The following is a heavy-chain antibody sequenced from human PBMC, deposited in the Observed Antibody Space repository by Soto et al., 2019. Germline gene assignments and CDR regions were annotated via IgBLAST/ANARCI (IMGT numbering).Heavy chain of an antibody. CDR2: INVRGNYK. CDR3: AREDGVVGATSAFDY. V-gene: IGHV3-21*01. J-gene: IGHJ4*02. CDR1: GFTLTTYT. D-gene: IGHD1-26*01. Sequence: GGSLRLSCVASGFTLTTYTMNWVRQAPGMGLEWVASINVRGNYKYYTDSLEGRFTISRDNAENSLYLHMNSLGAEDTAVYYCAREDGVVGATSAFDYWGQGTLVTVSS.